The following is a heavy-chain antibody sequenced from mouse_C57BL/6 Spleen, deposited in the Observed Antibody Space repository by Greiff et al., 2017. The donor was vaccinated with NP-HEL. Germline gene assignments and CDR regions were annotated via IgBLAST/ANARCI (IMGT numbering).Heavy chain of an antibody. V-gene: IGHV5-4*01. Sequence: DVHLVESGGGLVKPGGSLKLSCAASGFTFSSYAMSWVRQTPEKRLEWVATISDGGSYTYYPDNVKGRFTISRDNAKNNLYLQMSHLKSEDTAMYYCARDSNYVPYYFDYWGQGTTLTVSS. CDR3: ARDSNYVPYYFDY. D-gene: IGHD2-5*01. J-gene: IGHJ2*01. CDR2: ISDGGSYT. CDR1: GFTFSSYA.